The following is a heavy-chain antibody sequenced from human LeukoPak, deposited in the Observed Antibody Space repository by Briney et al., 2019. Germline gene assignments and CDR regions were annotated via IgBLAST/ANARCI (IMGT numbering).Heavy chain of an antibody. CDR1: GFTFTSSA. J-gene: IGHJ4*02. CDR3: AADHLHYDSSDSKEN. D-gene: IGHD3-22*01. V-gene: IGHV1-58*01. Sequence: SVKVSCKASGFTFTSSAVQWVRQARGQRLEWIGWIVVGSGNTNYAQKFQERVTITRDMSTSTAYMELSSLRSEDTAVYYCAADHLHYDSSDSKENWGQGTLVTVSS. CDR2: IVVGSGNT.